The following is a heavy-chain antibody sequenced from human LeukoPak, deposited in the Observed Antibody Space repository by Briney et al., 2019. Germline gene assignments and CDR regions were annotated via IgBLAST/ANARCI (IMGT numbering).Heavy chain of an antibody. CDR1: GDSVSRNTAG. J-gene: IGHJ4*02. CDR3: ARAEDIAAARSTLRY. D-gene: IGHD6-13*01. V-gene: IGHV6-1*01. Sequence: SQTLSLTCAISGDSVSRNTAGWNWIRQSPSRGLEWLGRTYYRSKWYSDFAPSVRNRITINPDTSKDQFSLQLNSVTPEDTAVYYCARAEDIAAARSTLRYWGQGTLVTVSS. CDR2: TYYRSKWYS.